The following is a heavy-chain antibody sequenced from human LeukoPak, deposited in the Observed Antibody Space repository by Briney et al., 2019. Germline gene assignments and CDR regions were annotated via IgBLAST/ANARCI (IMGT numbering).Heavy chain of an antibody. Sequence: GGSLRLSCAASGFIFSNYAMTWVRQAPGKGLEWVSSFTATGGRTYYADSVKGRFTISRDNSKNTLYLQLNSLRAEDTAVYYCAKGSGSYSFRWYFDLWGRGTLVTVSS. D-gene: IGHD1-26*01. V-gene: IGHV3-23*01. CDR2: FTATGGRT. CDR3: AKGSGSYSFRWYFDL. J-gene: IGHJ2*01. CDR1: GFIFSNYA.